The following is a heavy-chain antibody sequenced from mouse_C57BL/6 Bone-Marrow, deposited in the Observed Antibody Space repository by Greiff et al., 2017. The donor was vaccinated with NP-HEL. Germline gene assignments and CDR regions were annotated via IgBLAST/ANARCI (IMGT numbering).Heavy chain of an antibody. CDR1: GFSLTSYG. V-gene: IGHV2-6-1*01. CDR3: ARHEGDGGSWFAY. D-gene: IGHD3-3*01. CDR2: IWSDGST. Sequence: VKVVESGPGLVAPSQSLSITCTVSGFSLTSYGVHWVRQPPGKGLEWLVVIWSDGSTTYNSALKSRLSISKDNSKSQVFLKMNSLQTDDTAMYYCARHEGDGGSWFAYWGQGTLVTVSA. J-gene: IGHJ3*01.